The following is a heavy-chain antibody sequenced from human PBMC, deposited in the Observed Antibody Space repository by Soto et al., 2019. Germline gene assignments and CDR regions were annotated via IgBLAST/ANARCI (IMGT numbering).Heavy chain of an antibody. Sequence: QLQLQESGPGLVKPSETLSLTCTVSGGSISSSSYYWGWIRQPPGKGLEWIGSIYYSGSTYYNPSIKSLVTINVDTSKNQFSLKLSAVTVSDTAGGYCASHKQWLVYYFDYWGQGTPVTVSS. CDR3: ASHKQWLVYYFDY. CDR1: GGSISSSSYY. V-gene: IGHV4-39*01. CDR2: IYYSGST. D-gene: IGHD6-19*01. J-gene: IGHJ4*02.